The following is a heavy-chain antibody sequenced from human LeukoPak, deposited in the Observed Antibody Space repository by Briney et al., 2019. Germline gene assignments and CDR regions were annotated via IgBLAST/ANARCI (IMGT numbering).Heavy chain of an antibody. J-gene: IGHJ4*02. Sequence: GGSLRLSCAASGVTVSSNYMSWVRQAPGKGLEWVSEIYNDGSTYYAASVKGRFTITRDNSKNTLYLQMNSRRAEDTAVYYCANSGDTDYRGQGTLVTVSS. CDR2: IYNDGST. CDR1: GVTVSSNY. D-gene: IGHD1-26*01. CDR3: ANSGDTDY. V-gene: IGHV3-53*01.